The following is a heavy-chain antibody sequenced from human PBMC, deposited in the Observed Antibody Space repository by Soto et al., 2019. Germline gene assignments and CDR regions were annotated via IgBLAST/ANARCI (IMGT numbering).Heavy chain of an antibody. J-gene: IGHJ4*02. CDR1: GYIFTNYY. V-gene: IGHV1-46*01. D-gene: IGHD6-13*01. CDR3: ARDLAAAAY. CDR2: INPLPTSGST. Sequence: GASVKVSCEACGYIFTNYYIHWVRQAPGQGLEWMAIINPLPTSGSTNYAQKFQGRVTVTRDTSTSTVYLELSSLRSDDTAVYYCARDLAAAAYWGQGTLVTVSS.